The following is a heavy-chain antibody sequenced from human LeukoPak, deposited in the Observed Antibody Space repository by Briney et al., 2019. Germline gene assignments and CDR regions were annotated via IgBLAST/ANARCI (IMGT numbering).Heavy chain of an antibody. CDR1: GGSISSYY. J-gene: IGHJ3*02. CDR3: ARERDGYNYRAFDI. CDR2: IYYSGST. V-gene: IGHV4-59*01. Sequence: PSETLSLTCTVSGGSISSYYWSWIRQPPGKGLEWIGYIYYSGSTNYNPSLKSRVTISVDTSKNQFSLKLSSVTAADTAVYYCARERDGYNYRAFDIWGQGTMVTVSS. D-gene: IGHD5-24*01.